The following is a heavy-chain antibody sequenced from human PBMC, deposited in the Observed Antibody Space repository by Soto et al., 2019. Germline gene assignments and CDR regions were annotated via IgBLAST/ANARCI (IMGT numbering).Heavy chain of an antibody. CDR2: LSWDGGTT. J-gene: IGHJ4*02. CDR3: ARVMKKYRTTSGVDFDS. Sequence: VLLVESGGVVVQPGGSLRLSCVVSGFTFNDHTMHWVRQAPGKGLEWISLLSWDGGTTYYAESVKGRFAISRDTGKNSLFLQMDSLRAEDTALYYCARVMKKYRTTSGVDFDSWGQGTLVTVSS. D-gene: IGHD6-6*01. V-gene: IGHV3-43*01. CDR1: GFTFNDHT.